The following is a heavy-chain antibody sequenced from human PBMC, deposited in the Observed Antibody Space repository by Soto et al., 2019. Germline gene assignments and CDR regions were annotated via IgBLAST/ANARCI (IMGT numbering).Heavy chain of an antibody. CDR2: MLHSGGT. D-gene: IGHD2-8*01. V-gene: IGHV4-4*02. CDR1: GDSINDWW. Sequence: QVQLQESGPGLVKPSGTLSLTCVVSGDSINDWWWSWVRQPPGKGLEWIGEMLHSGGTNYNPSLESRVTISIDKSKNQLSLTLTSVAAADTAVYYCATRPTYGPSWGQGTLVTVSS. J-gene: IGHJ5*02. CDR3: ATRPTYGPS.